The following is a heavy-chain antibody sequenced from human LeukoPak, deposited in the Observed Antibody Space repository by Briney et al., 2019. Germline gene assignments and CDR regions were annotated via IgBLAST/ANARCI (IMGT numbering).Heavy chain of an antibody. J-gene: IGHJ3*02. CDR3: ARAWGCSGTSCYPGRAFDI. V-gene: IGHV3-7*01. Sequence: GGDLTLSLLATRFIFSPYRLRWVRQAAGKGREGVGNQKQVGSEKCNVDSVKGRFTISRDNAKNSLYLQMNSLRAEDTAVYYCARAWGCSGTSCYPGRAFDIWGQGTMVNVSS. D-gene: IGHD2-2*01. CDR1: RFIFSPYR. CDR2: QKQVGSEK.